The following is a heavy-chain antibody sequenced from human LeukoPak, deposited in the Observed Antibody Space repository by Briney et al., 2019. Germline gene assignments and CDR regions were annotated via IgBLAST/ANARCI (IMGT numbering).Heavy chain of an antibody. Sequence: ETLSLTCTVSGGSVSNYYWSWIRQSPGKGLEWIGYIYYTETSYNPSLKSRVTISADTSKNQFSLKLYSVTAADTAVYYCATRKLGNDYWGQGTLATVSS. CDR1: GGSVSNYY. CDR2: IYYTET. D-gene: IGHD7-27*01. J-gene: IGHJ4*02. CDR3: ATRKLGNDY. V-gene: IGHV4-59*02.